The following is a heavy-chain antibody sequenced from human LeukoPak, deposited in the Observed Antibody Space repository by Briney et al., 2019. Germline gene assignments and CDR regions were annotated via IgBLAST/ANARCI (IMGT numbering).Heavy chain of an antibody. V-gene: IGHV3-30*18. D-gene: IGHD6-19*01. CDR3: AKCSDSSGWYRRGYFDY. CDR1: GFTFSSYG. Sequence: GRSLRLSCAASGFTFSSYGMHWVRQAPGKGLEWVAVISYDGSNKYYADSVKGRFTISRDNSKNTLYLQMNSLRAEDTAVYYCAKCSDSSGWYRRGYFDYWGQGTLVTVSS. CDR2: ISYDGSNK. J-gene: IGHJ4*02.